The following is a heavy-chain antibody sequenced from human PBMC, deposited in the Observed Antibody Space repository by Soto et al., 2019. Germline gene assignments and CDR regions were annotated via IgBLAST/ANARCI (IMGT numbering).Heavy chain of an antibody. CDR2: FDPEDGET. CDR3: ATAMPYYDILTGYYPFDY. Sequence: ASVKVSCKVSGYTLTELSMHWVRQAPGKGLEWMGGFDPEDGETIYAQKFQGRVTMTEDTSTDTAYMELSSLRSEDTAVYYCATAMPYYDILTGYYPFDYWGQGTLVTVSS. V-gene: IGHV1-24*01. J-gene: IGHJ4*02. D-gene: IGHD3-9*01. CDR1: GYTLTELS.